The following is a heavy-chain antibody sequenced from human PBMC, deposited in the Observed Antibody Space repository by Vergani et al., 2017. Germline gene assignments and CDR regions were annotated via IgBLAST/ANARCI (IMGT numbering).Heavy chain of an antibody. V-gene: IGHV3-48*01. CDR2: ISSSSSTI. D-gene: IGHD6-6*01. J-gene: IGHJ6*03. Sequence: EVQLVESGGGLVQPGGSLRLSCAASGFTFSSYSMNWVRQAPGKGLEWVSYISSSSSTIYYADSVEGRFTISRDNAKNSLYLQMNSLRAEDTAVYYCAREAGSSSYYYYYMDVWGKGTTVTVSS. CDR3: AREAGSSSYYYYYMDV. CDR1: GFTFSSYS.